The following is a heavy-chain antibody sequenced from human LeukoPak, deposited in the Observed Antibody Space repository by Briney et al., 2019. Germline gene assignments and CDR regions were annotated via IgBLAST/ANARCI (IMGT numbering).Heavy chain of an antibody. CDR3: ARDQRQFVANYYFDY. D-gene: IGHD6-6*01. CDR2: IWYDGSNK. J-gene: IGHJ4*02. V-gene: IGHV3-33*01. CDR1: GFMFSSYG. Sequence: PGGSLRLSCAASGFMFSSYGMHWVRQAPGKGLEWVAVIWYDGSNKDYADSVKGRFTISRDNSKNTLYPQMNSLRAEDTAVYYCARDQRQFVANYYFDYWGQGTLVTVSS.